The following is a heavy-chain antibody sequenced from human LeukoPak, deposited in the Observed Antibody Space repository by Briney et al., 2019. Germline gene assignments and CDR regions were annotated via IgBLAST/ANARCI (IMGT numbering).Heavy chain of an antibody. CDR2: IYSAGNT. CDR1: GFTVSGNY. CDR3: ARHGGCSGGTCRNTWFDP. D-gene: IGHD2-15*01. V-gene: IGHV3-66*04. J-gene: IGHJ5*02. Sequence: PGGSLRLSCAASGFTVSGNYVSWVRQAPGKGLEWVSAIYSAGNTFYADSVKGRFTVSRDNSKNTLYLQMNSLRAEDTALYYCARHGGCSGGTCRNTWFDPWGQGTLVIVSS.